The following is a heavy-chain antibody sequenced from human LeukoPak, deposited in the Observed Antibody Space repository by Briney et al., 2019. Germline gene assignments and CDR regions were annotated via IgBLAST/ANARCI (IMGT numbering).Heavy chain of an antibody. CDR1: GGSISSYY. CDR3: ARGRSSWYGLFDY. V-gene: IGHV4-59*01. J-gene: IGHJ4*02. Sequence: SETLSLTCTVSGGSISSYYWSWIRQPPGKGLEWIGYIYYSGSTNYNPSLKSRVTISVDTSKNQFSLKLSSVTAADTAVYYCARGRSSWYGLFDYWGQGTLVTVSS. CDR2: IYYSGST. D-gene: IGHD6-13*01.